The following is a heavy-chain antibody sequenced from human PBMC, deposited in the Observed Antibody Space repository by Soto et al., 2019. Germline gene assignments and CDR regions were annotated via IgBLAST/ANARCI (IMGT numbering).Heavy chain of an antibody. V-gene: IGHV5-10-1*01. CDR2: IDPSDSYT. Sequence: GESLEISSKGSGYSFTSYWISWVLQMPRKGLEWMGRIDPSDSYTNYSPSFQGHVTISADKSISTAYLQWSSLKASDSAMYYCASSTPGVYFDWYYGKDVWGQGTTVTVSS. J-gene: IGHJ6*02. CDR1: GYSFTSYW. D-gene: IGHD3-9*01. CDR3: ASSTPGVYFDWYYGKDV.